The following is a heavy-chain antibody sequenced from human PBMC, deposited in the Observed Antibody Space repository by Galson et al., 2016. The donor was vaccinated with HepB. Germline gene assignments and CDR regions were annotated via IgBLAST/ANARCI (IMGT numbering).Heavy chain of an antibody. V-gene: IGHV3-23*01. D-gene: IGHD1-26*01. CDR3: AKDGYRGSYRDYYGMDV. Sequence: SLRLTCAASGFFFSGRAMSWVRQAPGKGLEWVSGINRYGATTGYAASVKGRFTISRDTSKNTLHLQMNSLTAEDTAVYFCAKDGYRGSYRDYYGMDVWGQGTTVTVSS. CDR1: GFFFSGRA. J-gene: IGHJ6*02. CDR2: INRYGATT.